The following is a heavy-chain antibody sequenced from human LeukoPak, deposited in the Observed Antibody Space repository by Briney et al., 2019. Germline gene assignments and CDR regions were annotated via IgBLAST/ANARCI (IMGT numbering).Heavy chain of an antibody. J-gene: IGHJ4*02. D-gene: IGHD6-13*01. Sequence: GGSLRLSCAASGFTVSNNYMNWVRQAPGKGLEWVSGSGGTSGNTFDADSVKGRFTISRDYSKNTLYLQMNSLRAEDTAVYYCARERRYTNNWYSFDYWGQGTLVTVSS. V-gene: IGHV3-53*01. CDR2: SGGTSGNT. CDR3: ARERRYTNNWYSFDY. CDR1: GFTVSNNY.